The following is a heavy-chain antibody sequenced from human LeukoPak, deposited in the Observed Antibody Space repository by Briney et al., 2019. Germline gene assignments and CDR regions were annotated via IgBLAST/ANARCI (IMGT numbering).Heavy chain of an antibody. D-gene: IGHD5-12*01. V-gene: IGHV4-59*01. CDR1: GGSISSYY. CDR3: ARGFDWGEMAPFDP. Sequence: SETLSLTCTVSGGSISSYYWSWIRQPPGKGLEWIEYIYYSGSTNYNPSLKSRVTISVDTSKNQFSLKLSSVTAADTAVYYCARGFDWGEMAPFDPWGQGTLVTVSS. J-gene: IGHJ5*02. CDR2: IYYSGST.